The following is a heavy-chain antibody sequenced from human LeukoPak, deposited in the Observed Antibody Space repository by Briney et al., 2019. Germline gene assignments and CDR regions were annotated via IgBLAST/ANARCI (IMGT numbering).Heavy chain of an antibody. J-gene: IGHJ2*01. CDR1: GGSISTYY. CDR2: IYYTGST. D-gene: IGHD6-6*01. CDR3: ARHGRPVGTDWYFDL. Sequence: KPSETLSLTCTVSGGSISTYYWSWIRQPPGKGLEWIGYIYYTGSTNYNPSLKSRVTISVDTSKNQFSLKLSSVTAADTAVYYCARHGRPVGTDWYFDLWGRGTLVTVSS. V-gene: IGHV4-59*08.